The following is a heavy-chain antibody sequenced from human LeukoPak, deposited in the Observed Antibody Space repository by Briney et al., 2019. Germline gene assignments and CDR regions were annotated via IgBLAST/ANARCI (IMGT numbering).Heavy chain of an antibody. CDR3: ARAPIVDY. J-gene: IGHJ4*02. Sequence: SETLSLTCAVYGGSFSGYYWSWIRQPPGKGLEWIGEINHSGSTNYYPSLKSRVTISVDTSKNQFSLKLSSVTAADTAVYYCARAPIVDYWGQGTLVTVSS. CDR2: INHSGST. V-gene: IGHV4-34*01. CDR1: GGSFSGYY.